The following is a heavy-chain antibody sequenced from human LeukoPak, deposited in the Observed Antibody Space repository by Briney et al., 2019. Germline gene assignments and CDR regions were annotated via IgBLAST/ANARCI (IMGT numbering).Heavy chain of an antibody. Sequence: GGSLRLSCAASGFTFSSYDMNWVRQAPGKGLEWVSYISSSGSTIYYADSVKGRFTISRDNAKNSLYLQMNSLRAEDTAVYYCASEEVPVAPRAFDIWGQGTMVTVSS. V-gene: IGHV3-48*03. CDR1: GFTFSSYD. CDR2: ISSSGSTI. D-gene: IGHD2-2*01. CDR3: ASEEVPVAPRAFDI. J-gene: IGHJ3*02.